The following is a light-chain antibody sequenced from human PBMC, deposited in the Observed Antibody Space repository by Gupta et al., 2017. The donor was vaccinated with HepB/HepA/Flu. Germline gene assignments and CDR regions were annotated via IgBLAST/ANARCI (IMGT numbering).Light chain of an antibody. CDR3: QQYGSSPPT. CDR1: QSVSSSY. CDR2: GAS. J-gene: IGKJ3*01. V-gene: IGKV3-20*01. Sequence: EIVLTKSPGTLSLSPGERATLSCRASQSVSSSYLAWYQQKPGKAPRLLIYGASSRATGIPDRFSGSGSGTDFTLTISRLEPEDFAVYYCQQYGSSPPTFGPGTKVDIK.